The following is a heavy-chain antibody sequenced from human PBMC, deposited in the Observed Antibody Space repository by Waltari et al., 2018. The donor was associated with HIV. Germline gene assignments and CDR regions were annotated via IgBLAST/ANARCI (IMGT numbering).Heavy chain of an antibody. V-gene: IGHV5-51*03. CDR1: GYRFTSYW. CDR2: ICPGDADH. CDR3: ARLEDTAMVTDLGY. D-gene: IGHD5-18*01. Sequence: EVQLVQSGAEVKKPGESLKISCKGSGYRFTSYWIGWVRQMPGKDLGWMGLICPGDADHRYRPSVQGQVTISADKSISTASLQWSSLKASETAMYYCARLEDTAMVTDLGYWGQGTLVTVSS. J-gene: IGHJ4*02.